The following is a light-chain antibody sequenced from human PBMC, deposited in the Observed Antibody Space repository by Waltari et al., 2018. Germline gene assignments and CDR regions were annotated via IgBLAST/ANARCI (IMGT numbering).Light chain of an antibody. CDR1: ASDVGGYRY. Sequence: QFVLTQPPSASGSPGQSVTISCTGTASDVGGYRYVSWCQQHPGKAPKLIIFDVSKRPSGVPDPFSGSKSGNTASLTVSGLQAEDEADYYCSSYAGSNNYVFGTGTKVTVL. CDR3: SSYAGSNNYV. CDR2: DVS. J-gene: IGLJ1*01. V-gene: IGLV2-8*01.